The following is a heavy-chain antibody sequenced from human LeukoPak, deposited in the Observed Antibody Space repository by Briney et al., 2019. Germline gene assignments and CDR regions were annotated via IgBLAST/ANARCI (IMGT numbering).Heavy chain of an antibody. CDR3: ARGGSGFLEWLRDGFDI. Sequence: SETLSLTCAVSGYSISSGYYWGWIRQPPGKGLEWIGRIYHSGSTYYNPSLKSRVTISVDTSKNQFSLKLSSVTAADTAVYYCARGGSGFLEWLRDGFDIWGQGTMVTVSS. CDR1: GYSISSGYY. CDR2: IYHSGST. J-gene: IGHJ3*02. V-gene: IGHV4-38-2*01. D-gene: IGHD3-3*01.